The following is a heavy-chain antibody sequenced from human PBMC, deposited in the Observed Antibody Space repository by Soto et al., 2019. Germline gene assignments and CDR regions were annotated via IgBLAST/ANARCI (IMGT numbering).Heavy chain of an antibody. Sequence: QVQLVQSGAEVKKPGSSVKVSCKASGGTFSSYAISWVRQAPGQGLEWMGGIIPIFGTANYAQKFQGRVTSTADESTSTAYMELSSLRSEDTAVYYCAREAVVVGATRSGDAFDIWGQGTMVTVSS. CDR2: IIPIFGTA. V-gene: IGHV1-69*01. CDR3: AREAVVVGATRSGDAFDI. J-gene: IGHJ3*02. CDR1: GGTFSSYA. D-gene: IGHD1-26*01.